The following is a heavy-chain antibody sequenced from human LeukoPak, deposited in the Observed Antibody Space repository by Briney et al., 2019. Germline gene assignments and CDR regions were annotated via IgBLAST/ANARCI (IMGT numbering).Heavy chain of an antibody. CDR3: ARDLFTMARGVGSD. Sequence: GASVKVSCKASGYTFTSYGISWVRQAPGQGLEWMGWISAYNGNTNYAQKLQGRVTMTTDTSTSTAYMELRSLRSDDTAVYYCARDLFTMARGVGSDWGQGTLVTVSS. V-gene: IGHV1-18*01. CDR2: ISAYNGNT. D-gene: IGHD3-10*01. J-gene: IGHJ4*02. CDR1: GYTFTSYG.